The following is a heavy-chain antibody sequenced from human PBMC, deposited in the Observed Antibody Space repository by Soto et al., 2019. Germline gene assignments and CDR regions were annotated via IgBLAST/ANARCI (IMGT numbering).Heavy chain of an antibody. CDR1: GGTFSSYA. CDR2: IIPIFVTA. J-gene: IGHJ4*02. V-gene: IGHV1-69*06. D-gene: IGHD6-6*01. CDR3: ARGAALGRTHFDY. Sequence: QVQLVQSGAEVKKPGSSVTVSCKASGGTFSSYAIRWVRQAPGQGLEWMGGIIPIFVTANYAQKFQGRVTITADKSTSAAYMEMSSLRSEDTAVYYCARGAALGRTHFDYWGQGTLVTVSS.